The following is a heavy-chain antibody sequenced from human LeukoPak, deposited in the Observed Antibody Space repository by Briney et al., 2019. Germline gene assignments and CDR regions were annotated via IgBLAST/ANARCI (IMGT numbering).Heavy chain of an antibody. J-gene: IGHJ6*03. CDR2: INHSGST. CDR3: ARVKDPGGYYYYYYMDI. D-gene: IGHD3-16*01. Sequence: SEILSLTCAVYGGSFSGHYWTWIRQPPGKGLEWLGEINHSGSTNYNPSLKSRVTISVDTSKNQFSLKVSSVTAADTAVYYCARVKDPGGYYYYYYMDIWGKGNTVTVSS. CDR1: GGSFSGHY. V-gene: IGHV4-34*01.